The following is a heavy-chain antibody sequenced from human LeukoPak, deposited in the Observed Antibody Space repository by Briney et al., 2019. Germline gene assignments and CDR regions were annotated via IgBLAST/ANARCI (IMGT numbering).Heavy chain of an antibody. CDR1: GYSFTSYW. J-gene: IGHJ4*02. CDR3: AIPYCSGGSCYPYYFDY. D-gene: IGHD2-15*01. Sequence: GESLKISRKGSGYSFTSYWIGWVRQMPGKGLEWMGIIYPGDSDTRYSPSFQGQVTISADKSISTAYLQWSSLKASDTAMYYCAIPYCSGGSCYPYYFDYWGQGTLVTVSS. CDR2: IYPGDSDT. V-gene: IGHV5-51*01.